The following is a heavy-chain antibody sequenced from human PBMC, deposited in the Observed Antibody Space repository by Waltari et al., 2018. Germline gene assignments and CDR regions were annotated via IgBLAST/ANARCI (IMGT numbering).Heavy chain of an antibody. CDR2: IKHDGSET. J-gene: IGHJ3*02. CDR3: ARYEGHCIGDFCYFPDAFDT. Sequence: EELLVESGGDLVHPGGSLGPSGAVSGFNLPDCCMSWVRQAPGKGLEWVANIKHDGSETNYVDSVKGRFTISRDNAKKSVYLQMNSLRADDTAIYFCARYEGHCIGDFCYFPDAFDTWGQGTMVTVSS. CDR1: GFNLPDCC. V-gene: IGHV3-7*01. D-gene: IGHD2-8*02.